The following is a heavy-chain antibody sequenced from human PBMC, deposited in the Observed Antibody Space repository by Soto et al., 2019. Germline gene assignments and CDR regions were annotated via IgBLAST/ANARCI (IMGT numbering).Heavy chain of an antibody. Sequence: GGSLRLSCAASGFTVSSNYMSWVRQAPGKGLEWVSVIYSGGSTYYADSVKGRFTISRDNSKNTLYLQMNSLRAEDTAVYYCSVSEGRYCSSTSCYENFDYWGQGTLVTVSS. J-gene: IGHJ4*02. D-gene: IGHD2-2*01. V-gene: IGHV3-53*01. CDR1: GFTVSSNY. CDR2: IYSGGST. CDR3: SVSEGRYCSSTSCYENFDY.